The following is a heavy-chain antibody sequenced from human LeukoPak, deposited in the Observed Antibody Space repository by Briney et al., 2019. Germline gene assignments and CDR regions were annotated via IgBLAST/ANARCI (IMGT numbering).Heavy chain of an antibody. J-gene: IGHJ4*02. CDR3: ARTRGGPFDY. CDR2: INHSGST. CDR1: GGSFSGYY. D-gene: IGHD2-15*01. V-gene: IGHV4-34*01. Sequence: KPSETLSLTCAVYGGSFSGYYWSWIRQPPGKGLEWIGEINHSGSTNYNPSLKSRVTISVDTSKNQFSLKLSSVTAADTAVYYCARTRGGPFDYWGQGTLVTVSS.